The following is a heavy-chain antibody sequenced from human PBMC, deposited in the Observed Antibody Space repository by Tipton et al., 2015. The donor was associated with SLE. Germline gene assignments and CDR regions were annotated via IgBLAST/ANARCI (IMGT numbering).Heavy chain of an antibody. CDR2: VNYRGKT. D-gene: IGHD4-17*01. Sequence: TLSLTCTVSGASFTSHHWGWVRQSPGKGLDWIGSVNYRGKTYYNASLKSRISMSADTSKQQLSLKVESVTAADTAIYYCVRDQDMTTGENMFDPWGQGILVTVSS. CDR3: VRDQDMTTGENMFDP. V-gene: IGHV4-59*11. J-gene: IGHJ5*02. CDR1: GASFTSHH.